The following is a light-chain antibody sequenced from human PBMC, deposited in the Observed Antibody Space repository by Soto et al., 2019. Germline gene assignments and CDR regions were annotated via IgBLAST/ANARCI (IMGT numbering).Light chain of an antibody. Sequence: EFVLTQSPGTLSVSPGERATLSCRASQSVSSSYLAWYQQKPGQAPRLLIYGASNRATGTPDRFSGSGSGTDFTLTISRLEPEDFAVYYCQQYGSSGTFGQGTKVDIK. CDR1: QSVSSSY. J-gene: IGKJ1*01. CDR2: GAS. CDR3: QQYGSSGT. V-gene: IGKV3-20*01.